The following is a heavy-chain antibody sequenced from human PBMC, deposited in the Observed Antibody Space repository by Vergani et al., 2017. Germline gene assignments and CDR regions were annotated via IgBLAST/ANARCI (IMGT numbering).Heavy chain of an antibody. J-gene: IGHJ4*02. CDR1: GGTFSSYA. CDR3: ARVGYDILTGYYGGYYFDY. V-gene: IGHV1-69*04. D-gene: IGHD3-9*01. CDR2: IIPILGIA. Sequence: QVQLVQSGAEVKKPGSSVKVSCKASGGTFSSYAISWVRQAPGQGLEWMGRIIPILGIANYAQKFQGRVTITADKSTSTAYMELRSLRSDDTAVYYCARVGYDILTGYYGGYYFDYWGQGTLVTVSS.